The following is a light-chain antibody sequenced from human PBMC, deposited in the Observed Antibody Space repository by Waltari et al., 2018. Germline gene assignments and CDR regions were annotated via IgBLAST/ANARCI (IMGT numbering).Light chain of an antibody. V-gene: IGKV3-15*01. Sequence: EIVMTQSPAPLSVSPGERVTLSCRASQSVSSYLAGYQQKPGQAPRLLIYSASTRATGIPARFSGVGSGTELTLTISSLQSEDLAVYYCQQYHSWPLTFGGGTKVEI. J-gene: IGKJ4*01. CDR1: QSVSSY. CDR3: QQYHSWPLT. CDR2: SAS.